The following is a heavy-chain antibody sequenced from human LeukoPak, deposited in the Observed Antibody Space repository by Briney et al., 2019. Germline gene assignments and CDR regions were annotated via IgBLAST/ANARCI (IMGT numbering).Heavy chain of an antibody. V-gene: IGHV3-23*01. CDR3: AKDLGKQWLVIDY. CDR1: GFTFTSYA. J-gene: IGHJ4*02. Sequence: PGGSLRLSCAVSGFTFTSYAMSWVRQAPGKGLEWVSAISGSGGSTYYADSVKGRFTISRDNSKNTLYLQMNSLRAEDTAVYYCAKDLGKQWLVIDYWGQGTLVTVSS. CDR2: ISGSGGST. D-gene: IGHD6-19*01.